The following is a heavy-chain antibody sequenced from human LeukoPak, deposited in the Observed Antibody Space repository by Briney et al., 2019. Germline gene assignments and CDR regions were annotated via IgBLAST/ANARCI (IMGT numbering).Heavy chain of an antibody. D-gene: IGHD6-13*01. CDR1: GFTFDDYA. Sequence: GRSLRLSCAASGFTFDDYAMHWVRQAPGKGLEWVSGISWNSGSIGYADSVKGRFTISRDNAKNSLYLQMNSLRAEDTALYYCAKDIARHLRSSWYYYWGQGTLVTVSS. J-gene: IGHJ4*02. V-gene: IGHV3-9*01. CDR2: ISWNSGSI. CDR3: AKDIARHLRSSWYYY.